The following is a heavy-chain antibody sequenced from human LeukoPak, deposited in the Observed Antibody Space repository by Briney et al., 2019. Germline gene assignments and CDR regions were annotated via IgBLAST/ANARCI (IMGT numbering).Heavy chain of an antibody. CDR1: GFTFSSYS. J-gene: IGHJ3*02. CDR2: ISSSSSYI. V-gene: IGHV3-21*01. CDR3: ASGHCSGGSCYSSVAFDI. D-gene: IGHD2-15*01. Sequence: GGSLRLSCAASGFTFSSYSMNWVRQAPGKGLEWVSSISSSSSYIYYADSVKGRFTISRDNAKNSLYLQMNSLRAEDTAVYYCASGHCSGGSCYSSVAFDIWGQGTMVTVSS.